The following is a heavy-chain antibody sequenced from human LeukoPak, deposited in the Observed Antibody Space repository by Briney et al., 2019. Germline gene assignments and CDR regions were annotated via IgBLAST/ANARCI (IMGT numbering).Heavy chain of an antibody. J-gene: IGHJ4*02. V-gene: IGHV5-51*01. CDR1: GSRFASYW. D-gene: IGHD2-2*01. CDR3: ARQWGDCSSTSCYSAY. CDR2: IYPGDSDT. Sequence: GESLKISCQGSGSRFASYWIAWVRQMPGKGLERMGIIYPGDSDTRYSPSFQGQVTISADKSISTAYLQWSSLKASDTAIYYCARQWGDCSSTSCYSAYWGQGTLVTVSS.